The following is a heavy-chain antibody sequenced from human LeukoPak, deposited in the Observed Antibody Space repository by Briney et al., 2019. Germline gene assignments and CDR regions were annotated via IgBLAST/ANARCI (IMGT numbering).Heavy chain of an antibody. Sequence: SVKVSCKASGDTFSSYATSRVRQAPGQGPEWMGRIIPIFGTANYAQKFQGRVTITADESTSTAYMELSSLRSEDTAVYYCARGTTVVTPNDAFDIWGQGTMVTVSS. CDR3: ARGTTVVTPNDAFDI. V-gene: IGHV1-69*13. CDR2: IIPIFGTA. J-gene: IGHJ3*02. CDR1: GDTFSSYA. D-gene: IGHD4-23*01.